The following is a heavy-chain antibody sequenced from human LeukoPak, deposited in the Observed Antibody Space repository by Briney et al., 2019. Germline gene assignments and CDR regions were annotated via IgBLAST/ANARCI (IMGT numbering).Heavy chain of an antibody. CDR3: ARDRGITMVRGVLNWFGP. CDR2: INPSGGST. CDR1: GYTFTTYY. Sequence: ASVKVSCKASGYTFTTYYMHWVRQAPGQGLEWMGIINPSGGSTTYAQNFQGRVTMTRDTSTSAVYMEVSSLRSEDTAVYYCARDRGITMVRGVLNWFGPWGQGTLVTVSS. D-gene: IGHD3-10*01. J-gene: IGHJ5*02. V-gene: IGHV1-46*01.